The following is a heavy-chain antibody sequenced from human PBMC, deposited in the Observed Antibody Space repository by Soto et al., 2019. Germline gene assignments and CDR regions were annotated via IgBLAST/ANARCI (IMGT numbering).Heavy chain of an antibody. V-gene: IGHV3-33*01. CDR1: GFTFSSYG. CDR2: IWYDGSNK. CDR3: AREGGYDSWSAYDFDY. Sequence: QVQLVESGGGVVQPGRSLRLSCAASGFTFSSYGMHWVRQAPGKGLEWVAVIWYDGSNKYYADSVKGRFTISRDNSKNTLYLQMNSLRAEDTAVYYCAREGGYDSWSAYDFDYWGQGTLVTVSS. J-gene: IGHJ4*02. D-gene: IGHD3-3*01.